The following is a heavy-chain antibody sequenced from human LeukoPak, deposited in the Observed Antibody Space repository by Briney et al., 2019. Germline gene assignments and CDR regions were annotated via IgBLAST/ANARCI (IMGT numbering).Heavy chain of an antibody. D-gene: IGHD3-22*01. CDR1: GFTFSSYE. V-gene: IGHV3-48*03. CDR2: ISSSGSTI. Sequence: GGSLRLSCAAPGFTFSSYEMNWVRQAPGKGLEWVSYISSSGSTIYYADSVKGRFTISRDNAKNSLYLQMNSLRAEDTAVYYCARESVTTLVVKTLDYWGQGTLVTVSS. J-gene: IGHJ4*02. CDR3: ARESVTTLVVKTLDY.